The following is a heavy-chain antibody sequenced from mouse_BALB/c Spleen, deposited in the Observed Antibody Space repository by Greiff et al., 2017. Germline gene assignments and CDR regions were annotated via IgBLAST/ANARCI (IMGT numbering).Heavy chain of an antibody. J-gene: IGHJ4*01. D-gene: IGHD2-4*01. Sequence: QVQLKQSGAELVRPGTSVKISCTASGYTFTNYWLGWVKQRPGHGLEWIGDIYPGGGYTNYTETFTGKATLTADTSSSTAYMQLSSLTSEDSAVYFCARSTMITPYYAMDYWGQGTSVTVSS. CDR1: GYTFTNYW. V-gene: IGHV1-63*02. CDR3: ARSTMITPYYAMDY. CDR2: IYPGGGYT.